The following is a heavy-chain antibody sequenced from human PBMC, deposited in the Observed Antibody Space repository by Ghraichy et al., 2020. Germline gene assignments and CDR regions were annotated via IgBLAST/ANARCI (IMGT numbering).Heavy chain of an antibody. CDR2: IWYDGSNK. Sequence: GRSLRLSCAASGFTFSSYGMHWVRQAPGKGLEWVAVIWYDGSNKYYADSVKGRFTISRDNSKNTLYLQMNSLRAEDTAVYYCARDSVVVVTAGAFDIWGQGTMVTVSS. V-gene: IGHV3-33*01. D-gene: IGHD2-21*02. CDR3: ARDSVVVVTAGAFDI. J-gene: IGHJ3*02. CDR1: GFTFSSYG.